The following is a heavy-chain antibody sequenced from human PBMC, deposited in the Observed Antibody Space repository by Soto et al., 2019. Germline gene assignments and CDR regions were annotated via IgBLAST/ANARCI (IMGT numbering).Heavy chain of an antibody. CDR3: ARNGITIFGVVITDNWFDP. CDR2: IYYSGST. V-gene: IGHV4-39*01. CDR1: GGSISSSSYY. J-gene: IGHJ5*02. D-gene: IGHD3-3*01. Sequence: SETLSLTCTVSGGSISSSSYYWGWIRQPPGKGLGWIGSIYYSGSTYYNPSLKSRVTISVDTSKNQFSLKLSSVTAADTAVYYCARNGITIFGVVITDNWFDPWGQGTLVTVSS.